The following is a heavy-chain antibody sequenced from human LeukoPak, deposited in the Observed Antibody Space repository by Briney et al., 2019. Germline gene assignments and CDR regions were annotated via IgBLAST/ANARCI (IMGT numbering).Heavy chain of an antibody. V-gene: IGHV4-39*07. Sequence: PSETLSLTCTVSGGSISSSSYYWGWIRQPPGKGLEWIGSIYYSGSTYYNPSLKSRVTISVDTSKNQFSLKLSSVTAADTAVYYCASEGPYGRAFDIWGQGTMVTVSS. CDR1: GGSISSSSYY. D-gene: IGHD4-17*01. CDR2: IYYSGST. CDR3: ASEGPYGRAFDI. J-gene: IGHJ3*02.